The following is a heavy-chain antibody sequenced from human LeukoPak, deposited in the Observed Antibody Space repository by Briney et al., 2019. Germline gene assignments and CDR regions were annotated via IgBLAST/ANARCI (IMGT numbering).Heavy chain of an antibody. V-gene: IGHV3-21*01. D-gene: IGHD6-19*01. CDR3: ARLDSSGCPDY. Sequence: GGSLRLSCAASGFTFSTYSMTWVRQAPGKGLEWVSSISSSRSFIYCADSVKGRFTISRDSAKNSLYLQMNSLRAEDTAVYYCARLDSSGCPDYWGQGTLVTVSS. CDR1: GFTFSTYS. J-gene: IGHJ4*02. CDR2: ISSSRSFI.